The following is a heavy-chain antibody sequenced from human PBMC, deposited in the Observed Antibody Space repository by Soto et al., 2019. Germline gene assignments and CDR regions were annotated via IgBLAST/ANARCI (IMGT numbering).Heavy chain of an antibody. J-gene: IGHJ6*02. CDR2: ISAYNGNT. CDR3: ARDQGYYDSSGYYRDYYYYYGMDV. V-gene: IGHV1-18*01. D-gene: IGHD3-22*01. Sequence: GASVKVSCKASGYTFTSYGIGWVRQALGQGLEWMGWISAYNGNTNYAQKLQGRVTMTTDTSTSTAYMELRSLRSDDTAVYYCARDQGYYDSSGYYRDYYYYYGMDVWGQGTTVTVSS. CDR1: GYTFTSYG.